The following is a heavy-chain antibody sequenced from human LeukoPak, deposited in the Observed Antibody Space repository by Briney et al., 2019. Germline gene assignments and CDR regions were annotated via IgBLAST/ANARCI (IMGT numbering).Heavy chain of an antibody. CDR2: IRYDGSNK. V-gene: IGHV3-30*02. CDR3: AKDRTSLGDYFDY. CDR1: GFTFSSYG. D-gene: IGHD1-1*01. Sequence: GGSLRLSCAASGFTFSSYGMHWVHQAPGKGLEWVAFIRYDGSNKYYADSVKGRSTISRNNSKTALYLQMNSLRAEDTDVYYCAKDRTSLGDYFDYWGRGAPVTVSS. J-gene: IGHJ4*02.